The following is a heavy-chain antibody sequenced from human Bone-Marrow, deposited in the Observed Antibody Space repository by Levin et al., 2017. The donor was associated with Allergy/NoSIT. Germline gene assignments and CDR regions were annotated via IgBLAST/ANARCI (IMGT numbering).Heavy chain of an antibody. J-gene: IGHJ6*02. Sequence: PGESLKISCAASGFTFSSYAMSWVRQAPGKGLEWVSAISGSGGSTYYADSVKGRFTISRDNSKNTLYLQMNSLRAEDTAVYYCAKDAPGWFGELSAYYYYGMDVWGQGTTVTVSS. CDR3: AKDAPGWFGELSAYYYYGMDV. D-gene: IGHD3-10*01. CDR2: ISGSGGST. V-gene: IGHV3-23*01. CDR1: GFTFSSYA.